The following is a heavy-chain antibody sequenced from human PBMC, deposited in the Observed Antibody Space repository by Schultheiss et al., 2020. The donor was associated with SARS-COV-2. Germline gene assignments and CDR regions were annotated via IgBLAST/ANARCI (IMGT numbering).Heavy chain of an antibody. CDR2: IWYDGSNK. J-gene: IGHJ6*02. D-gene: IGHD2-8*01. Sequence: GGSLRLSCAVSGFIFSDYGMHWVRQAPGKGLEWVAVIWYDGSNKYYADSVKGRFTISRDNSKNTLYLQMNSLRAEDTAVYYCARDCTNGVCPLEGMDVWGQGTTVTVSS. CDR1: GFIFSDYG. CDR3: ARDCTNGVCPLEGMDV. V-gene: IGHV3-33*01.